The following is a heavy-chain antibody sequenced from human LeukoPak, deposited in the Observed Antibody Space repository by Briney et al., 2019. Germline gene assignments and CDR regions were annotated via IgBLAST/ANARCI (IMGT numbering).Heavy chain of an antibody. V-gene: IGHV1-46*01. CDR2: INPSGGST. CDR1: GYTFTSYY. D-gene: IGHD6-19*01. J-gene: IGHJ6*02. CDR3: AREYSSGWYDDARGYYYYGMDV. Sequence: ASVKVSCKASGYTFTSYYMHWVRQAPGQGLEWMGIINPSGGSTSYAQKFQGRVTMTRDTSTSTVYMELNSLRAEDTAVYYCAREYSSGWYDDARGYYYYGMDVWGQGTTVTVSS.